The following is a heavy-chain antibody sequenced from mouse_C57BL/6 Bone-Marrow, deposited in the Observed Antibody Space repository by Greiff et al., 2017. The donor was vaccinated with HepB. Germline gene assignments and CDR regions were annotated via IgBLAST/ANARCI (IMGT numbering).Heavy chain of an antibody. CDR1: GFTFSDYG. V-gene: IGHV5-15*04. CDR3: ARRITTVVEDYAMDY. CDR2: ISNLAYSI. D-gene: IGHD1-1*01. Sequence: DVKLVASGGGLVQPGGSLKLSCAASGFTFSDYGMAWVRQAPRKGPEWVAFISNLAYSIYYADTVTGRFTISRENAKNTLYLEMSSLRSEDTAMYYCARRITTVVEDYAMDYWGQGTSVTVSS. J-gene: IGHJ4*01.